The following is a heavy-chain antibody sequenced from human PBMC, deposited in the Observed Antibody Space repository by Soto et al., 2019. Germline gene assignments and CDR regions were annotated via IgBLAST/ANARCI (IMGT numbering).Heavy chain of an antibody. CDR2: IVVGSGNT. CDR1: GFTFTSSA. D-gene: IGHD5-12*01. V-gene: IGHV1-58*02. Sequence: SVKVSCKASGFTFTSSAMQWVRQARGQRLEWIGWIVVGSGNTNYAQKFQERVTITRDMSTSTAYMELSSLRSEDTAVYYCAVGPRYSGYDYGYYYYYMAVWGKGTTVTVSS. J-gene: IGHJ6*03. CDR3: AVGPRYSGYDYGYYYYYMAV.